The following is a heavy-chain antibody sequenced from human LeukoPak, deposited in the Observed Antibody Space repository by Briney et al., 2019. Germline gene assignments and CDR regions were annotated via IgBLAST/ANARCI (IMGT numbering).Heavy chain of an antibody. D-gene: IGHD7-27*01. J-gene: IGHJ4*02. Sequence: PSETLSLTCTVSGGSISSGGYYWSWIRQHPGKGLEWIGYIYYSGSTYYNPSLKSRVTISVDTSKNQFSLKLSSVTAADTAVYFCARARAWGSPLEYWGQGNLVTVSS. CDR1: GGSISSGGYY. V-gene: IGHV4-31*03. CDR3: ARARAWGSPLEY. CDR2: IYYSGST.